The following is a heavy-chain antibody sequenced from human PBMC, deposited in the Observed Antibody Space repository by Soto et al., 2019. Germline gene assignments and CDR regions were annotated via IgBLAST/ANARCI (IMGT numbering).Heavy chain of an antibody. CDR3: ARGRWLQWEIVYYFDY. D-gene: IGHD1-26*01. CDR1: GGSISSGDSY. J-gene: IGHJ4*02. V-gene: IGHV4-30-4*01. Sequence: PSETLSLTCSVSGGSISSGDSYWSWIRQPPGKGLEWIGYIYYSGSTFYNPSHKSRVTISVDRSKSQFSLKLTSVTAADTAVYYCARGRWLQWEIVYYFDYWGQGTPVT. CDR2: IYYSGST.